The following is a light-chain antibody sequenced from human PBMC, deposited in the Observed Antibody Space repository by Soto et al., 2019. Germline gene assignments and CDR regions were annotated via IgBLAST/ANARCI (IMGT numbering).Light chain of an antibody. CDR2: GAS. Sequence: ETVMTQSPGTLSVSPGESATLSCGTSQSVSSNLAWYQQKPGPAHRLLIYGASTRTTGIAARFSGSGSGTDFTRTISYLRPEDSAVYFCHQYHDWVTCDGGPRVEI. CDR1: QSVSSN. V-gene: IGKV3D-15*01. CDR3: HQYHDWVT. J-gene: IGKJ4*01.